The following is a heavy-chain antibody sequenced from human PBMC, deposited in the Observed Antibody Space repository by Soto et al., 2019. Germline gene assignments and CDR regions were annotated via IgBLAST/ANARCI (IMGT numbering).Heavy chain of an antibody. CDR3: ARRSVARIAVAGTLPNYYGMDV. J-gene: IGHJ6*02. CDR1: GGTFSSYA. Sequence: ASVKVSCKASGGTFSSYAISWVRQAPGQGLEWMGGIIPIFGTANYAQKFQGRVTITADESTSTAYMELSSLRSEDTAVYYCARRSVARIAVAGTLPNYYGMDVWGQGTTVTVSS. D-gene: IGHD6-19*01. CDR2: IIPIFGTA. V-gene: IGHV1-69*13.